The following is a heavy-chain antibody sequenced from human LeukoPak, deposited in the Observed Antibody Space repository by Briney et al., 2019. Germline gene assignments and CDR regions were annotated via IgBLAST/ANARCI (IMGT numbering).Heavy chain of an antibody. CDR2: VYSGGST. D-gene: IGHD6-13*01. J-gene: IGHJ1*01. CDR3: ALLGAAGREYFQH. CDR1: GFTVSSTD. V-gene: IGHV3-53*01. Sequence: PGGSLRLSCAASGFTVSSTDMSWVRQAPGKGLEWVSAVYSGGSTFYADSVKSRFTISRDNSKNTLYLQISSLRAEDTAVYYCALLGAAGREYFQHWGQGTLVTVSS.